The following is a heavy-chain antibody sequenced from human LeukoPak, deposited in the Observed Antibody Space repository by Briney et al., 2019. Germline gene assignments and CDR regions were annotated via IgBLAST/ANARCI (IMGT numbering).Heavy chain of an antibody. D-gene: IGHD5-18*01. J-gene: IGHJ3*02. Sequence: EASVKVSCKASGGTFSSYTISWVRQAPGQGLEWMGRIIPILGIANYAQKFQGRVTITADKSTSTAYMELSSLRSEDTAVYYCARDWGVGGYRYGNAFDIWGQGTMVTVSS. CDR2: IIPILGIA. CDR1: GGTFSSYT. CDR3: ARDWGVGGYRYGNAFDI. V-gene: IGHV1-69*04.